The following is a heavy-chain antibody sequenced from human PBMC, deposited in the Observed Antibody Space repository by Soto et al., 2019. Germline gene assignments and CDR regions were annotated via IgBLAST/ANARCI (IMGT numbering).Heavy chain of an antibody. CDR2: ISAYNGNK. V-gene: IGHV1-18*01. D-gene: IGHD3-22*01. J-gene: IGHJ3*02. CDR1: GYTFTRYG. CDR3: ARETYYYDSSGYYGAFDI. Sequence: ASVKVSCKASGYTFTRYGISWVRQAPGQGLEWMGWISAYNGNKNYAQKLQGRVTMTTDTSTSTAYMELRSLRSDDTAVYYCARETYYYDSSGYYGAFDIWGQGTTVTVSS.